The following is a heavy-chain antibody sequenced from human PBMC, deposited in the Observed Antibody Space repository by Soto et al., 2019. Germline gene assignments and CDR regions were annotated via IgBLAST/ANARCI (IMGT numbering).Heavy chain of an antibody. V-gene: IGHV3-23*01. CDR2: ISGSGGST. D-gene: IGHD3-3*01. Sequence: GGSLRLSCAASGFTFSSYAMSWVRQAPGKGLEWVSAISGSGGSTYYADSVKGRFTISRDNSKNTLYLQMNSLRAEDTDVYYWAKASYYVFGSVYHFDPGGQETLVTVPS. CDR1: GFTFSSYA. CDR3: AKASYYVFGSVYHFDP. J-gene: IGHJ5*02.